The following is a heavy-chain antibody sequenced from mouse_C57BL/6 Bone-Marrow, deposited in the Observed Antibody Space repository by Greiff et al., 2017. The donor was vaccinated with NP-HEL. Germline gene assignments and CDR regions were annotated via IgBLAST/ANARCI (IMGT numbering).Heavy chain of an antibody. Sequence: VQLQQSGAELARPGASVKLSCKASGYTFTSYTMHWVKQRPGQGLEWIGYINPSSGSTKYNQKFKSKATLTVDKSSSTPYMQLSSLTSEDSAVYYCAREVRYYAMDYWGQGTSVTVSS. CDR3: AREVRYYAMDY. CDR2: INPSSGST. D-gene: IGHD3-2*02. J-gene: IGHJ4*01. V-gene: IGHV1-4*01. CDR1: GYTFTSYT.